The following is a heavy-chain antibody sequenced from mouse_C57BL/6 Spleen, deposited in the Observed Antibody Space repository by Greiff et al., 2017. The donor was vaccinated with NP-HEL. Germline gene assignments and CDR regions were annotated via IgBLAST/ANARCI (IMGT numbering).Heavy chain of an antibody. D-gene: IGHD1-1*01. CDR1: GFTFSSYG. V-gene: IGHV5-6*02. CDR3: ARHYYGSSYYFDY. Sequence: EVKLVESGGDLVKPGGSLKLSCAASGFTFSSYGMSWVRQTPDKRLEWVATISSGGSYTYYPDSVKGRFTISRDNAKNTLYLQMSSRKSEDTAMYYCARHYYGSSYYFDYWGQGTTLTVSS. CDR2: ISSGGSYT. J-gene: IGHJ2*01.